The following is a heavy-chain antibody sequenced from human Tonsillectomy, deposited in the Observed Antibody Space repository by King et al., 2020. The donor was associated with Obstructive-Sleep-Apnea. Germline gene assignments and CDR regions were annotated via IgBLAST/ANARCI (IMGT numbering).Heavy chain of an antibody. V-gene: IGHV1-18*01. D-gene: IGHD6-19*01. CDR2: ISAYTGNT. J-gene: IGHJ4*02. CDR1: GYTFLSHA. CDR3: AREGSSGWYYFDY. Sequence: VQLVESGAEVKKPGASVTVSCTASGYTFLSHAISWVRQAPGQGLEWMGWISAYTGNTNYAQKLQGRVTMTTDTSTSTAYMELRSLRSDDTAVYYCAREGSSGWYYFDYWGQGTLVTVSS.